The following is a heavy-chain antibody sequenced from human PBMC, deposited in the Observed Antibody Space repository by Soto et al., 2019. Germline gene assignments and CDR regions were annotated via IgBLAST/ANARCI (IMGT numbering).Heavy chain of an antibody. CDR3: ARDGPDCSSTSCYIRYYYYGMDV. V-gene: IGHV1-18*01. Sequence: GASVKVSCKASGYTFTSYGISWVRQAPGQGLEWMGWISAYNGNTNYAQKLQGRVTMTTDTSTSTAYMELRSLRSDDKAVYYCARDGPDCSSTSCYIRYYYYGMDVWGQGTTVTVSS. CDR1: GYTFTSYG. J-gene: IGHJ6*02. CDR2: ISAYNGNT. D-gene: IGHD2-2*02.